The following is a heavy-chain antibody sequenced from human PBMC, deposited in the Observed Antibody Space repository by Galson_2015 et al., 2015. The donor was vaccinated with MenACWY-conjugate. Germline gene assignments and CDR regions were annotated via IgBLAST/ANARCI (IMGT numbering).Heavy chain of an antibody. V-gene: IGHV1-18*01. Sequence: SVKVSCKASGYTFTSYGFSWVRQAPGQGLEWIGWISAYNGNINYAQKFQGRVTMTTDTSTSTAYMELRSLRSDDTAVYYCARRSGWTNDAFDIWRQGTMVTVSS. J-gene: IGHJ3*02. D-gene: IGHD6-19*01. CDR2: ISAYNGNI. CDR1: GYTFTSYG. CDR3: ARRSGWTNDAFDI.